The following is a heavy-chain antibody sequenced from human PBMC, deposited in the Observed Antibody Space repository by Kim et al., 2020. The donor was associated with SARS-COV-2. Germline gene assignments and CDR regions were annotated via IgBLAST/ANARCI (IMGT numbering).Heavy chain of an antibody. V-gene: IGHV5-51*01. Sequence: GESLKISCKGSGYSFTSYWIGWVRQMPGKGLEWMGIIYPGDSDTRYSPSFQGQVTISADKSISTAYLQWSSLKASDTAMYYCARQGPPYYYGSGSYAASYYYYGMDVWGQGTTVTVSS. CDR3: ARQGPPYYYGSGSYAASYYYYGMDV. CDR1: GYSFTSYW. D-gene: IGHD3-10*01. J-gene: IGHJ6*02. CDR2: IYPGDSDT.